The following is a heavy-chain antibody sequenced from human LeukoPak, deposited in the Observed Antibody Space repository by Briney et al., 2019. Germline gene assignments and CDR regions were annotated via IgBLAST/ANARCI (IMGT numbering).Heavy chain of an antibody. D-gene: IGHD2-2*01. J-gene: IGHJ6*03. Sequence: SETLSLTCAVYGGSFSGYYWSWIRQPPGKGLEWIGEINHSGSTNYNPYLKSRVTISVDTSKNQFSLKLSSVTAADTAVYYCASYCSSTSCYDMDVWGKGTTVTVSS. CDR1: GGSFSGYY. CDR2: INHSGST. V-gene: IGHV4-34*01. CDR3: ASYCSSTSCYDMDV.